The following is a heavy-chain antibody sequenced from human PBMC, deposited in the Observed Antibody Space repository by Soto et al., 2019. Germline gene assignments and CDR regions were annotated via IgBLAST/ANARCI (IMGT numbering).Heavy chain of an antibody. Sequence: EVRLVESGGVVVQPGGSLRLSCAASGFTFDDFAMHWVRQVAAKGLEWVALITWDGHKTYYSESVKGRFTISRDNNKNSLFLQMTSLRTEDTALYYCAQDLRYSGGSDYYHYGMDVWGQVTPVTVSS. CDR3: AQDLRYSGGSDYYHYGMDV. V-gene: IGHV3-43*01. CDR1: GFTFDDFA. J-gene: IGHJ6*02. CDR2: ITWDGHKT. D-gene: IGHD1-26*01.